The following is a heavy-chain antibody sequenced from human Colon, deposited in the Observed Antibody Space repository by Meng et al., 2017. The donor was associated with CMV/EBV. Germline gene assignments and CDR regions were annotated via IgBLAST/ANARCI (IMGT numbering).Heavy chain of an antibody. D-gene: IGHD2-2*01. J-gene: IGHJ5*02. V-gene: IGHV1-18*01. CDR3: ARLFMVVPAATSGWFDP. CDR1: GYTFTSYG. CDR2: ISAYNGNT. Sequence: ASVKVSCKASGYTFTSYGISWVRQAPGQGLEWMGWISAYNGNTNYAQKLQGRVTMTTDTSTSTAYMELRSLRSDDTAVYYCARLFMVVPAATSGWFDPWGQGTLVTVSS.